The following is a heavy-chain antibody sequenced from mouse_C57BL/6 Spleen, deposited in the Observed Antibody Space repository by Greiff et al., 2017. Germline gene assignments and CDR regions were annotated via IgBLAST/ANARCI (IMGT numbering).Heavy chain of an antibody. Sequence: QVQLQQPGAELVKPGASVKMSCKASGYTFTSYWITWVKQRPGQGLEWIGDIYPGSGSTNYNEKFKSKATLTVDTSSSTAYMQLSSLTSEDSAVYYGARKGDYDFYWYFDVWGTGTTVTVSS. V-gene: IGHV1-55*01. CDR2: IYPGSGST. CDR3: ARKGDYDFYWYFDV. J-gene: IGHJ1*03. CDR1: GYTFTSYW. D-gene: IGHD2-4*01.